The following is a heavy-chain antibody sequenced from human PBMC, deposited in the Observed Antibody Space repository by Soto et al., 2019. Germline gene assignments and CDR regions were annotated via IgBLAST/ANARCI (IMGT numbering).Heavy chain of an antibody. CDR2: ISAYNGNT. J-gene: IGHJ4*02. D-gene: IGHD6-19*01. Sequence: ASVKVSFKASCYTFTSYGISWVRQAPGQGLEWMGWISAYNGNTNYAQKLQGRVTMTTDTSTSTAYMELRSLRSDDTAVYYCARVRSSGWYQVIDYWGQGTLVTVSS. CDR3: ARVRSSGWYQVIDY. CDR1: CYTFTSYG. V-gene: IGHV1-18*04.